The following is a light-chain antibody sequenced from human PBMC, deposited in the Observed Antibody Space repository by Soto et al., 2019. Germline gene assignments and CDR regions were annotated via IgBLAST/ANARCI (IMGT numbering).Light chain of an antibody. CDR2: KAS. CDR3: QQTSAFPRT. V-gene: IGKV1-5*03. J-gene: IGKJ1*01. Sequence: DIQMTQSPSTLSASVGDRVTITCRASQSISSWVAWYQQKPGKGPKLLIYKASHLESGVPSRFSGGGAGTEFTLTISSLQPEDFATYYCQQTSAFPRTFGQGTKVDIK. CDR1: QSISSW.